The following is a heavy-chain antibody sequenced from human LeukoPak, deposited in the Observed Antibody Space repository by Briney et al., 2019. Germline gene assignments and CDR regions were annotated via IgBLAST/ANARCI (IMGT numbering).Heavy chain of an antibody. CDR2: INPNSGGI. Sequence: GASVKVSCKASGYTFTGYYMHWVRQAPGQGLEWMGWINPNSGGINYAQKFQGRVTMTSDTSLSTAYMDLRGLRSDDTAIYYCAKDSYGDYEPPDSYFDLWGRGTLVTVSS. CDR3: AKDSYGDYEPPDSYFDL. D-gene: IGHD4-17*01. J-gene: IGHJ2*01. V-gene: IGHV1-2*02. CDR1: GYTFTGYY.